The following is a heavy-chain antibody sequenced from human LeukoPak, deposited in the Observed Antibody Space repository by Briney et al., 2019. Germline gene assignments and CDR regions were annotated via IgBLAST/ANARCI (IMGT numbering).Heavy chain of an antibody. V-gene: IGHV4-59*08. J-gene: IGHJ6*02. CDR1: GGSISSFY. CDR2: IYYSGST. CDR3: ARHTQMYHYRYGMDV. Sequence: SETLFLTCTVSGGSISSFYWRWIRQPPGKGLEWLAYIYYSGSTAYNPSLKSRVTVSVDTSKNQFALGLSSVSAADTAVYCGARHTQMYHYRYGMDVWGQGTTVTVSS. D-gene: IGHD2-8*01.